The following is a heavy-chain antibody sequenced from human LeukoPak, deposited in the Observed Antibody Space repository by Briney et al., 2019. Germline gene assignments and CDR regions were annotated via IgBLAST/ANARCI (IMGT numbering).Heavy chain of an antibody. CDR1: GYTFTVYY. V-gene: IGHV1-2*02. J-gene: IGHJ4*02. Sequence: AAVKVSCKASGYTFTVYYMHWVRQAPGQGLEWMGWINPNSGATNFAQKFQGRVTMTRDTSISTAYMELSRLRSDDTAVYYCARDTGSPYYFDYWGQKTVVPVSS. D-gene: IGHD3-10*01. CDR2: INPNSGAT. CDR3: ARDTGSPYYFDY.